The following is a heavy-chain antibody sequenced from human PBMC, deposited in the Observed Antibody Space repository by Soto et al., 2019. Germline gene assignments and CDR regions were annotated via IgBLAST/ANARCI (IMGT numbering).Heavy chain of an antibody. V-gene: IGHV5-10-1*03. CDR3: ARHSWFGESKRAYYYYGMDV. Sequence: EVQLVQSGAEVKKPGESLRISCKGSGYSFTSYWISWVRQMPGKGLGWMGRIDPSDSYTNYSPSFQGHVTISADKSISTAYLQWSSLKASDTAMYYCARHSWFGESKRAYYYYGMDVWGQGTTVTVSS. CDR2: IDPSDSYT. CDR1: GYSFTSYW. D-gene: IGHD3-10*01. J-gene: IGHJ6*02.